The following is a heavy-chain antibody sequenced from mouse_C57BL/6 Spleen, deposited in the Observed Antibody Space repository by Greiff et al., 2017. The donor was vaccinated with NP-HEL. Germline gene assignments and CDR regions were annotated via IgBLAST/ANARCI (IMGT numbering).Heavy chain of an antibody. Sequence: QVQLQQSGPELVKPGASVKISCKASGYAFSSSWMNWVKQRPGKGLEWIGRIYPGDGDTNYNGKFKGKATLTADKSSSTAYMQLSSLTSEDSAVYVCARSGYYYGSSYNDAMDYWGQGTSVTVSS. CDR3: ARSGYYYGSSYNDAMDY. CDR2: IYPGDGDT. V-gene: IGHV1-82*01. CDR1: GYAFSSSW. J-gene: IGHJ4*01. D-gene: IGHD1-1*01.